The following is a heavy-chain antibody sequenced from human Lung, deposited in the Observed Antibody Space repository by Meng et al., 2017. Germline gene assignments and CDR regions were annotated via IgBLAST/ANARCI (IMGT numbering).Heavy chain of an antibody. D-gene: IGHD2-21*01. J-gene: IGHJ4*02. V-gene: IGHV1-2*06. CDR3: VRDENISLGKLFGDY. CDR1: GYSFTAYY. Sequence: GQVVQSGAEVKEPGASLRVSCKPSGYSFTAYYIHWVRQAPGQGLEWLGHINPNSGDTLYAQKFQGRVSMTGDTSISTAYVELSSLRSDDTAVYYCVRDENISLGKLFGDYWGQGTMVTVSS. CDR2: INPNSGDT.